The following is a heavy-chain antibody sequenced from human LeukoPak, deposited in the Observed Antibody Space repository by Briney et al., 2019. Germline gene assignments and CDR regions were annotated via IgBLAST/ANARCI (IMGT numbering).Heavy chain of an antibody. D-gene: IGHD2-21*02. CDR3: AKGRPYCGGDCYYYFDY. CDR1: GFTFSSYA. V-gene: IGHV3-23*01. Sequence: GGSLRLSCAASGFTFSSYATSWVRQAPGKGLEWVSAISGSGGSTYYADSVKGRFTISRDNSKNTLYLQMNSLRAEDTAVYYCAKGRPYCGGDCYYYFDYWGQGTLVTVSS. CDR2: ISGSGGST. J-gene: IGHJ4*02.